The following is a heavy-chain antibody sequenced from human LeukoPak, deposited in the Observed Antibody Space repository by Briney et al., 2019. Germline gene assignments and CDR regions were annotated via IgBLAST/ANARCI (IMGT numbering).Heavy chain of an antibody. CDR1: GYTFTNYG. CDR2: ISAYNGNT. V-gene: IGHV1-18*01. D-gene: IGHD3-3*01. CDR3: ARRGITIFGVVITDYYYYGMDV. Sequence: ASVKVSCKASGYTFTNYGISWVRQAPGQGLEWMGWISAYNGNTNYAQKLQGRVTMTRNTSISTAYMELSSLRSEDTAVYYCARRGITIFGVVITDYYYYGMDVWGQGTTVTVSS. J-gene: IGHJ6*02.